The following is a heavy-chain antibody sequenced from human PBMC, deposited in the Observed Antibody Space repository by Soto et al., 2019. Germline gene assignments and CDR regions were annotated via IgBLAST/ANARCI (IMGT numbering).Heavy chain of an antibody. CDR2: IWYDGSQK. CDR3: AKEVWGLYTFGRPLDN. D-gene: IGHD2-2*02. CDR1: GFNFSKFG. Sequence: GGSLRLSCAVSGFNFSKFGMYWVRQAPGKGLEWVAVIWYDGSQKYYTDSVQGRFTISRDNSNNTLYLQMNSLRAEDTAVYYCAKEVWGLYTFGRPLDNWGHGTLVTVSS. V-gene: IGHV3-33*06. J-gene: IGHJ4*01.